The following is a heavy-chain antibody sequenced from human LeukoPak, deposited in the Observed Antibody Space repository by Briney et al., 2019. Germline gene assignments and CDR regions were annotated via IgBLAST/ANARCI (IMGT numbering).Heavy chain of an antibody. V-gene: IGHV7-4-1*02. CDR2: INTNTGNP. Sequence: ASVKVSCKPSGYTFTDYAVNWVRQAPGQGLEYMGWINTNTGNPTYAQGFTGRFVFSSDSSVSTAYLQISSLKADDSAIYFCASCNDSSGYFAYWGQGTLVTVSS. D-gene: IGHD3-22*01. CDR3: ASCNDSSGYFAY. J-gene: IGHJ4*02. CDR1: GYTFTDYA.